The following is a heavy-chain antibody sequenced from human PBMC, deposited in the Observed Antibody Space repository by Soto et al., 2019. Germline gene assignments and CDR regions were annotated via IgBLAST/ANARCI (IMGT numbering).Heavy chain of an antibody. J-gene: IGHJ4*02. CDR3: VRDQRHWNEFADQ. CDR2: ISQDGAIA. Sequence: VQLVESGGGLVQPGGSLRLSCAASGFAFGSYWMHWVSQAPGKGLVWVSRISQDGAIATQADSVKGRFTISRDNAKNTLFLQMNSLRADDTAVYYCVRDQRHWNEFADQWGQGTLVTVSS. V-gene: IGHV3-74*01. CDR1: GFAFGSYW. D-gene: IGHD1-1*01.